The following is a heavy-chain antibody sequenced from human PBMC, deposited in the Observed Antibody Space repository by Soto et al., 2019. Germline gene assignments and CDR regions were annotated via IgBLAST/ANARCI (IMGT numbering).Heavy chain of an antibody. D-gene: IGHD6-19*01. CDR3: TRVRNIAVADMEV. V-gene: IGHV1-69*01. CDR1: GGTFSSYA. CDR2: TIPIFGTA. J-gene: IGHJ6*02. Sequence: QVQLVQSGAEVKKPGSSVKVSCKASGGTFSSYAISCVRQAPGQGLEWMGGTIPIFGTANYAQKFQGRVTITADESTSKADLELSSLRSEDTAVYYCTRVRNIAVADMEVWGQGTTVTVSS.